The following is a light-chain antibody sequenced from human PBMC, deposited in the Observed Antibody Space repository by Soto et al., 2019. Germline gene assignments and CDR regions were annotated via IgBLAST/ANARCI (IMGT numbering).Light chain of an antibody. Sequence: EIVLTQSPATLSLSPGERATLSCRASQSVSSNLAWYQQKPGQAPRLLIYDASNRATGIPARFSGSGSGTDFTPIISSREPEDFAVYYCQQRSNWPLTFGGGTKVEIK. J-gene: IGKJ4*01. CDR3: QQRSNWPLT. CDR2: DAS. CDR1: QSVSSN. V-gene: IGKV3-11*01.